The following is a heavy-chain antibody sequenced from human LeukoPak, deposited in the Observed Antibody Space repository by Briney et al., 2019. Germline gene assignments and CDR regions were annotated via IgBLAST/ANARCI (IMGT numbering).Heavy chain of an antibody. CDR2: ISAYNGNT. J-gene: IGHJ4*02. Sequence: ASVKVSCKASGYTFTSYGISWVRQAPGQGLEWMGWISAYNGNTNYAQKLQGRVIMTTDTSTSTAYMELRSLRSDDTAVYYCARDRFLKRVTVTYVDYWGQGTLVTVSS. V-gene: IGHV1-18*04. CDR1: GYTFTSYG. CDR3: ARDRFLKRVTVTYVDY. D-gene: IGHD4-17*01.